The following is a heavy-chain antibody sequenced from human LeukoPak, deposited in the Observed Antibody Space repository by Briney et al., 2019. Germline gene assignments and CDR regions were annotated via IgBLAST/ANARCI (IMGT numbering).Heavy chain of an antibody. D-gene: IGHD4-17*01. Sequence: GGSLRLSCAASGFTFSDYWMSWVRQAPGTGLEWVANIKEDGSAKYYVDSVKGRFTISRDNAKNSLYLQMNSLRAEDTAVYYCARDRHYGDYQGGLVDYWGQGTLVTVSS. V-gene: IGHV3-7*01. CDR1: GFTFSDYW. CDR2: IKEDGSAK. CDR3: ARDRHYGDYQGGLVDY. J-gene: IGHJ4*02.